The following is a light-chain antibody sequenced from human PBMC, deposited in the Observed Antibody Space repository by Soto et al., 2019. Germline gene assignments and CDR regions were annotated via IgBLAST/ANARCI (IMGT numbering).Light chain of an antibody. J-gene: IGKJ1*01. Sequence: EFVLTQSPCTLSLSPGERATLSCRASQSVSSSYLAWYQQKPGQAPRLLIYGASSRATGIPDRFSGSGSGTDFTLTISRLEPEDFAVYYCQQYGSSLRTFGQGTKVDIK. CDR1: QSVSSSY. CDR3: QQYGSSLRT. V-gene: IGKV3-20*01. CDR2: GAS.